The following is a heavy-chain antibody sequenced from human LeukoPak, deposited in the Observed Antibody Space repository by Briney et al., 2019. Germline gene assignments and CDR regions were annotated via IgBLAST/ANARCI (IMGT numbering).Heavy chain of an antibody. V-gene: IGHV4-34*01. Sequence: SETLSLTCAVYGGSFSGYYWSWIRQPPGKGLEWIGEINHSGSTNYNPSLKGRVTISVDTSKNQFSLKLSSVTPADTAVYYCARGREYYGSGRFYYYGMDVWGQGTTVTVSS. CDR2: INHSGST. CDR3: ARGREYYGSGRFYYYGMDV. D-gene: IGHD3-10*01. CDR1: GGSFSGYY. J-gene: IGHJ6*02.